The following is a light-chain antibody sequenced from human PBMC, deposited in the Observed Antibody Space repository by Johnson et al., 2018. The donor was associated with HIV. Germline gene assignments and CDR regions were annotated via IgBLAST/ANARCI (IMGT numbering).Light chain of an antibody. Sequence: QSVLTQPPSVSAAPGQKVTISCSGSSSNIGNNYVSWYQQLPGTAPKLLIYENNKRPSGIPDRFSGSKSGTSATLGITGLQTGAEADYYCGTWASSRRAGEVVGTGTKVTVL. CDR2: ENN. CDR3: GTWASSRRAGEV. CDR1: SSNIGNNY. V-gene: IGLV1-51*02. J-gene: IGLJ1*01.